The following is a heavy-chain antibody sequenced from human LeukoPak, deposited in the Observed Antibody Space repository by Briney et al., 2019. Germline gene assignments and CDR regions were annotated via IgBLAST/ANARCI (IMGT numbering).Heavy chain of an antibody. D-gene: IGHD1-26*01. CDR1: GGSFSGYY. Sequence: PSETLSLTCAVYGGSFSGYYWSWIRQPPGKGLGWIGEINHSGSTNYNPSLKSRVTISVDTSKNQFSLKLSSVTAADTAVYYCARHPLPRWGFDYWGQGTLVTVSS. CDR2: INHSGST. CDR3: ARHPLPRWGFDY. V-gene: IGHV4-34*01. J-gene: IGHJ4*02.